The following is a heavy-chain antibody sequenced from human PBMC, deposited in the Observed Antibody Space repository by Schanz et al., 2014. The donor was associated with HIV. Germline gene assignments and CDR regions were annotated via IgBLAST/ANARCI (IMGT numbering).Heavy chain of an antibody. J-gene: IGHJ2*01. CDR2: VNPESGNT. CDR1: GYSFTSYD. CDR3: VRAASFHFDKEGYYRNWYFDF. D-gene: IGHD1-26*01. Sequence: QVQLVQSGSEVKKPGASVMLSCKASGYSFTSYDINWVRQAPGQGLEWMGWVNPESGNTGMADKFLGRLSLTRFTSTGTAYMELDSLRSEDTAIYYCVRAASFHFDKEGYYRNWYFDFWGRGTLVAVSS. V-gene: IGHV1-8*01.